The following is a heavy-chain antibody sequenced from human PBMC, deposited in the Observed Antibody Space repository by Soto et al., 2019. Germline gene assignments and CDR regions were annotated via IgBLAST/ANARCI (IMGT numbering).Heavy chain of an antibody. Sequence: SGPTLVNPTQTLTLTCTFSGFSLSTSGMCVSWIRQPPGKALEWLALIDWDDDKYYSTSLKTRLTISKDTSKNQVVLTMTNMDPVDTATYYCARGVGDLLWKARPYYFDYWGQGTLVTVSS. CDR3: ARGVGDLLWKARPYYFDY. CDR1: GFSLSTSGMC. D-gene: IGHD3-10*01. J-gene: IGHJ4*02. CDR2: IDWDDDK. V-gene: IGHV2-70*01.